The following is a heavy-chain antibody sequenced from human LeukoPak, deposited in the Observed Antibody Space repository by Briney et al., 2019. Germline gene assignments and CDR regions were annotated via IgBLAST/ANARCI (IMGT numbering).Heavy chain of an antibody. CDR3: ARGPGSSGGAYVGDY. V-gene: IGHV3-74*01. CDR1: GVTFSYHW. CDR2: IDGGGSST. D-gene: IGHD3-22*01. J-gene: IGHJ4*01. Sequence: GGSLRLSCGASGVTFSYHWMHWVRQVPGKGLVWVSRIDGGGSSTSYADSVKGRFSISRDNAKSTLYLQMSSLRAEDTAVYYCARGPGSSGGAYVGDYWGPGTLVTVSS.